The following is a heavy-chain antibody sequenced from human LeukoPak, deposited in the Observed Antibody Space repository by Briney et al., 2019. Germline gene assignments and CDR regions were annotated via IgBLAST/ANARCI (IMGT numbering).Heavy chain of an antibody. J-gene: IGHJ4*02. V-gene: IGHV3-66*01. D-gene: IGHD3-10*01. CDR2: IYSGGST. CDR3: AKDLLLWFGELLSAAFDY. Sequence: GGSLRLSCAASGFTVSSNYMSWVRQAPGKGLEWVSVIYSGGSTYYADSVKGRFTISRDNSKNTLYLQMNSLRAEDTAVYYCAKDLLLWFGELLSAAFDYWGQGTLVSVSS. CDR1: GFTVSSNY.